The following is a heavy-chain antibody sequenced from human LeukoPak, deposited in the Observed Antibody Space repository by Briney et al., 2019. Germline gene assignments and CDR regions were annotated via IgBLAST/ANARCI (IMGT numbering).Heavy chain of an antibody. D-gene: IGHD3-22*01. CDR1: GFTFSSYA. CDR3: ARERETYYYDSSGYSSGYYFDY. J-gene: IGHJ4*02. V-gene: IGHV3-23*01. CDR2: ISGRGGVT. Sequence: GGSLRLSCGASGFTFSSYAMSWVRQAPGKGLEWVSAISGRGGVTYYAESVKGRFTISRDNSKNTLYLQMNSLRAEDTAVYYCARERETYYYDSSGYSSGYYFDYWGQGTLITVSS.